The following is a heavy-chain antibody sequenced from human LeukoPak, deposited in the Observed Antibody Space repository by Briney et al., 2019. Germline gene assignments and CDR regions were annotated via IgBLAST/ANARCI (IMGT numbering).Heavy chain of an antibody. CDR2: IRYDGSNK. CDR1: GFTFSSYG. CDR3: AKSWSGYDILTGYSNWFDP. V-gene: IGHV3-30*02. D-gene: IGHD3-9*01. J-gene: IGHJ5*02. Sequence: GGSLRLSCAASGFTFSSYGMHWVRQAPGKGLEWVAFIRYDGSNKYYADSVKGRFTISRDNSKNTLYLQMNSLRAEDTAVYYCAKSWSGYDILTGYSNWFDPWGQGTLVTVSS.